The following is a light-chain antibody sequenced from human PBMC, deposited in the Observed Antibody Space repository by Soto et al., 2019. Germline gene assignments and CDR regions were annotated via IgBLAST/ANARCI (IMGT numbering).Light chain of an antibody. V-gene: IGKV3-20*01. J-gene: IGKJ1*01. CDR3: QQYASTRWT. CDR1: QSVSSSY. CDR2: GDS. Sequence: EIVLTQSPGTLSLSPGERATLSCTASQSVSSSYLAWYQQKPGQAPRLLIHGDSSRASGITDRFSGSGSGTDFTLTISRLQPEDVAVYYCQQYASTRWTVGQGTKVDIK.